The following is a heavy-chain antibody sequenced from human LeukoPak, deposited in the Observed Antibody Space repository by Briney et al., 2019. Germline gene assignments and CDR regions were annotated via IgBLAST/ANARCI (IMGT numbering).Heavy chain of an antibody. CDR2: IKRKTDGGTR. J-gene: IGHJ4*02. V-gene: IGHV3-15*01. CDR1: GFIFSDHY. D-gene: IGHD3-10*01. CDR3: GLGSGRSDFDY. Sequence: GGSLRLSCAASGFIFSDHYIDWVRQAPGKGLEWVGRIKRKTDGGTRDFAAPVKGRFTISRDDSKNTLYLQMNSLKTEDTAVYYCGLGSGRSDFDYWGQGTLVTVSS.